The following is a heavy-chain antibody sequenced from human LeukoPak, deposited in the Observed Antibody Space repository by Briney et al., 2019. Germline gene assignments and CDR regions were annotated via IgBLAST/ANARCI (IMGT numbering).Heavy chain of an antibody. J-gene: IGHJ3*02. CDR1: GFTFSSYS. Sequence: GGSLRLSCAASGFTFSSYSMNWVRQAPGKGLEWVSSISSSSSYIYYADSVKGRFTISRDNAKNSLYLQMNSLRAEDTAVYYCARDKGEEFHDDFDIWGQGTMVTVSS. CDR2: ISSSSSYI. CDR3: ARDKGEEFHDDFDI. V-gene: IGHV3-21*01. D-gene: IGHD1-26*01.